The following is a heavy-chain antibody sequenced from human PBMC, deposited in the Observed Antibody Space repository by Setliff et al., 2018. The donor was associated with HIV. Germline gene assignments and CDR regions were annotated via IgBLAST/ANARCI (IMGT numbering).Heavy chain of an antibody. CDR3: AREGSERFFDL. J-gene: IGHJ2*01. Sequence: SETLSLTCTVSGGSISSGGYFWSWIRQLPGKGLEWIGYIYYSGSTFYNPSLKSRVTISVDTAKNQFSLKLTSVTVADTAVYYCAREGSERFFDLWGRGTLVTVSS. CDR1: GGSISSGGYF. V-gene: IGHV4-31*03. CDR2: IYYSGST.